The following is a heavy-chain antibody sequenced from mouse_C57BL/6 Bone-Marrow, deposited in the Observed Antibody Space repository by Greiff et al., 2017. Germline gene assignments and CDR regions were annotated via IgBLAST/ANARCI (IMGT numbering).Heavy chain of an antibody. CDR3: TTFITTVVPYFDY. Sequence: VQLKESGAELVRPGASVKLSCTASGFNIKDDYMHWVKQRPEQGLEWIGWIDPENGDTEYASKFQGKATITADTSSNTAYLQLSSLTSEDTAVYYCTTFITTVVPYFDYWGQGTTRTVSS. V-gene: IGHV14-4*01. J-gene: IGHJ2*01. CDR2: IDPENGDT. CDR1: GFNIKDDY. D-gene: IGHD1-1*01.